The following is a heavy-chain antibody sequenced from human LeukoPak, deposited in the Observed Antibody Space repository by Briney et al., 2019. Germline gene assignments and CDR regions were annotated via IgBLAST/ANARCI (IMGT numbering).Heavy chain of an antibody. Sequence: ASVKVSCKASGYTFTGYYMHSVRQAPGQGLEWMGRINPNSGGTNYAQKFQGRVTMTRDTSISTAYMELSRLRSDDTAVYYCARSGIRVVGATNFDYWGQGTLVTVSS. CDR2: INPNSGGT. CDR1: GYTFTGYY. J-gene: IGHJ4*02. V-gene: IGHV1-2*06. CDR3: ARSGIRVVGATNFDY. D-gene: IGHD1-26*01.